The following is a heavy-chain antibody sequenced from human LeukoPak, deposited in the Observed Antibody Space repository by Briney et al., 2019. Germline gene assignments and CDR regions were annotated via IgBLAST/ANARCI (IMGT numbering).Heavy chain of an antibody. V-gene: IGHV3-23*01. J-gene: IGHJ4*02. CDR3: ANRDYGPTDY. D-gene: IGHD4-17*01. CDR1: GITFSSYG. Sequence: GGSLRLSCAASGITFSSYGMSWVRQAPGKGLEWVSSISSTGGTTYYADSVKGRFTISRDNSKNTLYLQMNSLRAEDTAVYYCANRDYGPTDYWGQGTLVTVSS. CDR2: ISSTGGTT.